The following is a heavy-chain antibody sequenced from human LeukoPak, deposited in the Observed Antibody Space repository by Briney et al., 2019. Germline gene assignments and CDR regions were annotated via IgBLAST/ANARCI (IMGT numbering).Heavy chain of an antibody. J-gene: IGHJ4*02. D-gene: IGHD1-26*01. V-gene: IGHV3-9*01. CDR2: ISWNSGSI. CDR3: AKDRGFSGSYCDY. Sequence: GGSLRLSCAASGFTFDDYAMHWVRQAPGKGLEWVSGISWNSGSIGYADSVKGRFTISRDNAKNSLYLQMNSLRAEDTALYYCAKDRGFSGSYCDYWGQGTLVIVSS. CDR1: GFTFDDYA.